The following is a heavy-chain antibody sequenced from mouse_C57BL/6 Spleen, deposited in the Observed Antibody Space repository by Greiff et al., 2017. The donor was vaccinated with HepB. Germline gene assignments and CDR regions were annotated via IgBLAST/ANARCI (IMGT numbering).Heavy chain of an antibody. J-gene: IGHJ3*01. Sequence: VQLQQSGAELVRPGASVTLSCKASGYTFTDYEMHWVKQTPVHGLEWIGAIDPETGGTAYNQKFKGKAILTADKSSSTAYMELRSLTSEDYAVYYCTRRHYDYDAGFAYGGQGTLVTVSA. D-gene: IGHD2-4*01. CDR1: GYTFTDYE. CDR2: IDPETGGT. CDR3: TRRHYDYDAGFAY. V-gene: IGHV1-15*01.